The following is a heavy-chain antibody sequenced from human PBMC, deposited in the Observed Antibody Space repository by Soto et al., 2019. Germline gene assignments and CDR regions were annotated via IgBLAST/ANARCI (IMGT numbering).Heavy chain of an antibody. V-gene: IGHV1-18*01. Sequence: ASVKVSCKASGYTFSSYHISWVRQAPGQGLEWMGWISAYNGKTNYAQKLQGRVTITTDKSTSTAYMELRSLRSEDTAVYYCARVGGSYPAEYFQHWGQGTLVTVSS. CDR2: ISAYNGKT. J-gene: IGHJ1*01. CDR1: GYTFSSYH. CDR3: ARVGGSYPAEYFQH. D-gene: IGHD1-26*01.